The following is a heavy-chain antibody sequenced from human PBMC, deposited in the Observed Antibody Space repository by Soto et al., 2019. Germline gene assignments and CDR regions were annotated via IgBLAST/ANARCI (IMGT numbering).Heavy chain of an antibody. CDR2: IIPILGIA. CDR3: ARGGSGWYNWFDP. J-gene: IGHJ5*02. Sequence: QVQPVQSGAEVKKPGSSVKVSCKASGGTFSSYTISWVRQAPGQGLEWMGRIIPILGIANYAQKFQGRVTITADKSTSTAYMELSSLRSEDTAVYYCARGGSGWYNWFDPWGQGTLVTVSS. D-gene: IGHD6-19*01. V-gene: IGHV1-69*02. CDR1: GGTFSSYT.